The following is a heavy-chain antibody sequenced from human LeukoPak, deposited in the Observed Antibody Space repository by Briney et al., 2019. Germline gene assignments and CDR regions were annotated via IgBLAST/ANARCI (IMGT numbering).Heavy chain of an antibody. Sequence: ASVKVSCKASGGTFSSYTISWVRQAPGQGLEWMGWISAYNGNTNYAQKLQGRVTMTTDTSTSTAYMELRSLKSDDTAVYYCARGDIVGTSLPFNCWGQGTLVTVSS. CDR2: ISAYNGNT. V-gene: IGHV1-18*01. J-gene: IGHJ4*02. CDR1: GGTFSSYT. D-gene: IGHD5-12*01. CDR3: ARGDIVGTSLPFNC.